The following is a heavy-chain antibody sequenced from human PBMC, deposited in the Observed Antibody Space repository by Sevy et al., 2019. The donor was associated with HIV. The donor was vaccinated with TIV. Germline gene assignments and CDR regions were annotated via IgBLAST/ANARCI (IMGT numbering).Heavy chain of an antibody. D-gene: IGHD3-22*01. CDR1: GFTFSSYA. CDR2: ISGSGGST. Sequence: GSLRLSCAASGFTFSSYAMSWVRQAPGKGLEWVSAISGSGGSTYYADSVKGRFTISRDNSKNTLYLQMNSLRAEDTAVYYCAKDLYYYDSSGYYPFDYWGQGTLVTVSS. CDR3: AKDLYYYDSSGYYPFDY. V-gene: IGHV3-23*01. J-gene: IGHJ4*02.